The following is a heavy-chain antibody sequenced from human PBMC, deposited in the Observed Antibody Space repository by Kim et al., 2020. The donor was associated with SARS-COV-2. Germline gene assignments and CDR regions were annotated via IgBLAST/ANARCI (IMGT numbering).Heavy chain of an antibody. CDR3: ARGGYYGSGSPPPAWFDP. CDR2: IYYSGST. V-gene: IGHV4-31*03. J-gene: IGHJ5*02. Sequence: SETLSLTCTVSGGSISSGGYYWSWIRQHPGKGLEWIGYIYYSGSTYYNPSLKSRVTISVDTSKNQFSLKLSSVTAADTAVYYCARGGYYGSGSPPPAWFDPWGQGTLVTVSS. CDR1: GGSISSGGYY. D-gene: IGHD3-10*01.